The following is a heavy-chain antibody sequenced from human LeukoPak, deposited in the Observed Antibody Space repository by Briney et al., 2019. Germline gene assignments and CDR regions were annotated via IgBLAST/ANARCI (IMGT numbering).Heavy chain of an antibody. CDR2: ISAYNGNT. D-gene: IGHD6-13*01. J-gene: IGHJ6*03. V-gene: IGHV1-18*01. CDR3: ARENSSSWPYYYYYMDV. CDR1: GYTFTSYG. Sequence: GASVKVSCKASGYTFTSYGISWVRQAPGQGLEWMGWISAYNGNTNYAQKLQGRVTMTTDTSTSTAYMELRSLRSDDTAVYYCARENSSSWPYYYYYMDVWGKGTTVTVSS.